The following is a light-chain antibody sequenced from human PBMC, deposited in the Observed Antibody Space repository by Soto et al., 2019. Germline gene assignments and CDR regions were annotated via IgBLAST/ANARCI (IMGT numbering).Light chain of an antibody. J-gene: IGKJ4*01. Sequence: DIQMTQSPSTLSASVGDRVTITCRASQSISGWLAWYQQRPGKAPNLLIYEASTLHSGVPSRFSGSGSGTEFTLTITSLQPDDFATYYCQQYIYSSPGTFGGGTKVEIQ. CDR1: QSISGW. V-gene: IGKV1-5*03. CDR2: EAS. CDR3: QQYIYSSPGT.